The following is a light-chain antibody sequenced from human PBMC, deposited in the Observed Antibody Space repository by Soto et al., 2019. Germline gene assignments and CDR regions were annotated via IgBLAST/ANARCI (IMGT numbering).Light chain of an antibody. CDR3: SSYTTSSTV. V-gene: IGLV2-14*01. J-gene: IGLJ1*01. Sequence: QSVLTQPASVSGSPGQSITISCTGTSSDGDDYKDVSWYQQHPGKAPKLMIYEVKYRPSGVSDRFSGSKSGNTASLTISGLQAEDEADYYCSSYTTSSTVFGTGTKLTVL. CDR2: EVK. CDR1: SSDGDDYKD.